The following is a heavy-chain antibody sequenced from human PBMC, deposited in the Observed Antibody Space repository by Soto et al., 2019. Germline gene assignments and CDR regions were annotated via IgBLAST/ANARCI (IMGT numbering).Heavy chain of an antibody. CDR2: ISSSSSHI. D-gene: IGHD3-22*01. CDR1: GFTFSSYS. V-gene: IGHV3-21*01. Sequence: PGGSLRLSCAASGFTFSSYSMNWVRQAPGKGLEWVSSISSSSSHIYYADSVKGRLTISRDNAKNSLYLQMNSLRAEDTAVYYCARDPPTPNYYDSSGYNGMDVWGQGTTVTVSS. J-gene: IGHJ6*02. CDR3: ARDPPTPNYYDSSGYNGMDV.